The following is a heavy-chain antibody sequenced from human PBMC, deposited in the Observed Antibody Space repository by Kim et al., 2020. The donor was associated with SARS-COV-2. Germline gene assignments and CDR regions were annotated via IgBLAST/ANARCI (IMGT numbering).Heavy chain of an antibody. CDR3: VKGAWFDY. V-gene: IGHV3-23*01. CDR1: GFTFSTFD. Sequence: GGSLRLSCVASGFTFSTFDMSWVRQAPGKGLKWVSGINGPHDGTYYAESVRGRFTVSRDNARNTLYLQMNSLRAEDTAVYYCVKGAWFDYSVSGPLVTVS. J-gene: IGHJ4*02. CDR2: INGPHDGT.